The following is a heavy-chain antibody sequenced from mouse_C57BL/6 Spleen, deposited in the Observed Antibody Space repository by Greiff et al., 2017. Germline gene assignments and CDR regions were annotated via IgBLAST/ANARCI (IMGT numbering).Heavy chain of an antibody. CDR1: GYTFTSYW. Sequence: VQLQQPGAELVKPGASVKLSCKASGYTFTSYWMQWVKQRPGQGLEWIGEIDPSDGYTNYNQKFKGKATLTVDTSSSTAYMQLSSLTSEDSAVYYCARRVLRPVAGGYWGQGTTLTVSS. CDR2: IDPSDGYT. J-gene: IGHJ2*01. V-gene: IGHV1-50*01. CDR3: ARRVLRPVAGGY. D-gene: IGHD1-2*01.